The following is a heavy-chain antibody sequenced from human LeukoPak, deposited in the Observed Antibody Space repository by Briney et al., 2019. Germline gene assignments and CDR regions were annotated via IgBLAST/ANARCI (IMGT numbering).Heavy chain of an antibody. V-gene: IGHV1-2*02. Sequence: ASVKVSCKASGYTFTGYYMHWVRQAPGQGLEWMGWINPNSGGTNYAQKFQGRVTMTRDTSISTAYMELSRLRSDDTAVYYCASEPVSPAGTGYYYMDVWGKGTTVTVSS. CDR1: GYTFTGYY. CDR2: INPNSGGT. D-gene: IGHD6-13*01. CDR3: ASEPVSPAGTGYYYMDV. J-gene: IGHJ6*03.